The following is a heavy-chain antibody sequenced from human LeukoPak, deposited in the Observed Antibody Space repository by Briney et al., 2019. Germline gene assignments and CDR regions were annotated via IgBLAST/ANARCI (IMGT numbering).Heavy chain of an antibody. V-gene: IGHV3-23*01. CDR3: AKDHYWSIDY. CDR1: GFTFSSYW. Sequence: PGGSLRLSCAASGFTFSSYWMSWVRQAPGKGLEWVSAISGSGGSTYYADSVKGRFTISRDIAKNTLYLQMNSLRAEDTGVYYCAKDHYWSIDYWGRGTLVTVSS. J-gene: IGHJ4*02. CDR2: ISGSGGST. D-gene: IGHD3-3*01.